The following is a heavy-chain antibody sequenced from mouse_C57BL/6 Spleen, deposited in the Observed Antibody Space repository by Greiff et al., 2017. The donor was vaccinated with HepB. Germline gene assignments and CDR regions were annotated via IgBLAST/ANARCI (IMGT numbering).Heavy chain of an antibody. D-gene: IGHD2-5*01. CDR2: IYPGNGDT. V-gene: IGHV1-12*01. J-gene: IGHJ1*03. CDR1: GYTFTSYN. Sequence: QVQLQQSGAELVRPGASVKMSCKASGYTFTSYNLHLVKQTPRQGLEWIGAIYPGNGDTSYNQKFKGKATLTVDKSSSTAYMQLSSLTSEDSAVYFCARKDYSNVYWYFDVWGTGTTVTVSS. CDR3: ARKDYSNVYWYFDV.